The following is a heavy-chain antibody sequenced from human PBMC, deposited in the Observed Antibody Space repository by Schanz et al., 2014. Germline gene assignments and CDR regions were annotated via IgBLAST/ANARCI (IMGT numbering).Heavy chain of an antibody. CDR3: ARARYTGYDCSGY. V-gene: IGHV1-2*02. D-gene: IGHD5-12*01. Sequence: QVQLVQSGPAVKKPGASMKVSCLASGYSFTDYFPHWVRQAPGQGLEWMGWINPNSGETNYEQKFKGRVTLTSDTSISTAFMELSGLTSDDTATYFCARARYTGYDCSGYWGQGTLLIVSS. CDR1: GYSFTDYF. CDR2: INPNSGET. J-gene: IGHJ4*02.